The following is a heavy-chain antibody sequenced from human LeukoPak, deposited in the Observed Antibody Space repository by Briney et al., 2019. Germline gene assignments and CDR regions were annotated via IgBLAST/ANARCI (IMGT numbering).Heavy chain of an antibody. D-gene: IGHD3-10*02. CDR1: GFTFSDFY. Sequence: PGGSLRLSCGASGFTFSDFYMSWIRQAPGKGLEWISHLSNSGGTIDYADSVKGRFTNPRANDNNSLYLQLNSLTGDATAVYYCASGSHYYVLWGQRTLVSVSS. V-gene: IGHV3-11*01. CDR2: LSNSGGTI. CDR3: ASGSHYYVL. J-gene: IGHJ4*02.